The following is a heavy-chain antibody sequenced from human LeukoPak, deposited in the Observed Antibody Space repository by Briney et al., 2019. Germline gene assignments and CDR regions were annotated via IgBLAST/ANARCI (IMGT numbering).Heavy chain of an antibody. V-gene: IGHV4-34*01. Sequence: SETPSLTCAVSGGPFSGYFWSWIRQSSGKGLEWIGEIHNSGTTNYNPSLNSRVTISEDTSKNQFYLNLSSVTAADTAVYYCARRYYYNLGSFPFDFWGQGTLVTVSS. CDR1: GGPFSGYF. CDR2: IHNSGTT. D-gene: IGHD3-10*01. CDR3: ARRYYYNLGSFPFDF. J-gene: IGHJ4*02.